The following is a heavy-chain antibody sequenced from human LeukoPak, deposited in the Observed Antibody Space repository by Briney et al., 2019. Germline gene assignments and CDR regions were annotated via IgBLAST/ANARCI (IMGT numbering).Heavy chain of an antibody. CDR3: ARGYTIFGVVIHYFDY. CDR1: GYTFTSYG. D-gene: IGHD3-3*01. V-gene: IGHV1-18*01. Sequence: ASVKVSCKASGYTFTSYGISWVRQAPGQGLEWMGWISAYNGNTNYAQKLQGRVTMTTDTSTSTAYMELRSLRSDDTAVYYCARGYTIFGVVIHYFDYWGQGTLVTVSS. J-gene: IGHJ4*02. CDR2: ISAYNGNT.